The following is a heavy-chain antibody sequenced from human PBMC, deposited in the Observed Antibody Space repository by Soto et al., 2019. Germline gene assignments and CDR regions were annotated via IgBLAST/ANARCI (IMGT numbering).Heavy chain of an antibody. CDR2: INAGNGNT. V-gene: IGHV1-3*01. Sequence: ASVKVSCKASGYTFTSYAMHWVRQAPGQRLEWMGWINAGNGNTKYSQKFQGRVTITRDTSASTAYMELSSLRSEDTAVYYCARDSSCYYLPSVANWFDSWGQGTLVTVSS. D-gene: IGHD3-22*01. J-gene: IGHJ5*01. CDR1: GYTFTSYA. CDR3: ARDSSCYYLPSVANWFDS.